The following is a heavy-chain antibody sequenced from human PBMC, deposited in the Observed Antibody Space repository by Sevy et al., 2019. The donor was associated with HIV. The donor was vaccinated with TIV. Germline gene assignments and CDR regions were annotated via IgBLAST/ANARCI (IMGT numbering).Heavy chain of an antibody. Sequence: ETLSPTCAVYGGSFSGYYWSWIRQPPGKGLEWIGEINHSGSTNYNPSLKSRVTISVDTSKNQFSLKLSSVTAADTAVYYCARHCSSTSCSHAFDIWGQGTMVTVSS. CDR2: INHSGST. V-gene: IGHV4-34*01. J-gene: IGHJ3*02. CDR1: GGSFSGYY. D-gene: IGHD2-2*01. CDR3: ARHCSSTSCSHAFDI.